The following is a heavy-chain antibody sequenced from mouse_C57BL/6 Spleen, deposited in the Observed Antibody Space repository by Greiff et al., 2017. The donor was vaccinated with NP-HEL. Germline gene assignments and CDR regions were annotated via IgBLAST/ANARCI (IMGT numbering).Heavy chain of an antibody. Sequence: VQLKESGPELVKPGASVKISCKASGYSFTDYNMNWVKQSNGKSLEWIGVINPNYGTTSYNQKFKGKATLTVDQSSSTAYMQLNSLTSEDSAVYYCASPYYSNAWFAYWGQGTLVTVSA. CDR1: GYSFTDYN. J-gene: IGHJ3*01. D-gene: IGHD2-5*01. V-gene: IGHV1-39*01. CDR2: INPNYGTT. CDR3: ASPYYSNAWFAY.